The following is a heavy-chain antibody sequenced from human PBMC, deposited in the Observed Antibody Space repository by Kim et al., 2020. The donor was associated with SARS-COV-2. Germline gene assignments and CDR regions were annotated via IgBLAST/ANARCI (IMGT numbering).Heavy chain of an antibody. CDR3: AREGYYDSSGYYQHDAFAI. Sequence: SETLSLTCTVSGGSISSYYWSWIRQPPGQGLEWIGYIYYSGSTNFNPSLKSRVTISLDTSKNQFSLKLSSVTAADTAVYYCAREGYYDSSGYYQHDAFAIWGQGTMVTVSS. V-gene: IGHV4-59*01. J-gene: IGHJ3*02. D-gene: IGHD3-22*01. CDR2: IYYSGST. CDR1: GGSISSYY.